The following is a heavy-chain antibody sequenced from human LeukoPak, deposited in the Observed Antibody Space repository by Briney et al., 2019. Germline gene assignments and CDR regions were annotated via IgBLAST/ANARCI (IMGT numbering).Heavy chain of an antibody. J-gene: IGHJ4*02. CDR1: SYSITSGHY. V-gene: IGHV4-38-2*02. CDR3: ARDGDYGGDAGLEWYFDS. Sequence: PSETLSLTCGVSSYSITSGHYWGWFRQPPGGGLEWIASIFHSGSTYYNPSFRSRVTISMDTSKNQFSLKLTSVTAADTAVYYCARDGDYGGDAGLEWYFDSWGQGTLVAVSS. CDR2: IFHSGST. D-gene: IGHD4-23*01.